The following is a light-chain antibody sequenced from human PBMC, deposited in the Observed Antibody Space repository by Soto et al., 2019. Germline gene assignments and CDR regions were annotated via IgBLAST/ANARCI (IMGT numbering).Light chain of an antibody. V-gene: IGKV3-20*01. J-gene: IGKJ2*01. CDR3: QQYGSSRDT. Sequence: EIVLTQSPVTLSLSPGERATLSCRASQSVAGNSLAWYRHKPGQAPKLVIYGASSRSAGVPDRFVGSGSGKDFTLTISRLEHEDFAVYYCQQYGSSRDTFGQGTKLEIK. CDR2: GAS. CDR1: QSVAGNS.